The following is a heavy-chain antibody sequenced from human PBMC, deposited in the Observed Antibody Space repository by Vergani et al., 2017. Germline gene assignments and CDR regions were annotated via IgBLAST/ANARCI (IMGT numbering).Heavy chain of an antibody. J-gene: IGHJ5*02. CDR3: ARATWIQLCCWFDP. Sequence: QVQLQESGPGLVKPSETLSLTCAVSGYSISSGYFWGWIRHPPGKGLEWIGSIYHSGSTYYNPSLKSRVTISVDTSKNQFSLKLSSVTAADTAVYYCARATWIQLCCWFDPWGQGTLVTVSS. CDR2: IYHSGST. V-gene: IGHV4-38-2*01. CDR1: GYSISSGYF. D-gene: IGHD5-18*01.